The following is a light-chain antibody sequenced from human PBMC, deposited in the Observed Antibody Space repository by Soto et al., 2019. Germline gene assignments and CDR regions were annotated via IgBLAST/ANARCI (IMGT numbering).Light chain of an antibody. CDR3: QQYYSYPLT. CDR2: AAS. J-gene: IGKJ4*01. CDR1: QGISSY. V-gene: IGKV1-8*01. Sequence: AIRMTQSPSSLSASRGDRVTMSCRASQGISSYLAWYQQKPGKAPKLLIYAASTLQSGVPSRFSGSGSGTDFTLTISCLQSEDFATYYCQQYYSYPLTFGGGTKVDIK.